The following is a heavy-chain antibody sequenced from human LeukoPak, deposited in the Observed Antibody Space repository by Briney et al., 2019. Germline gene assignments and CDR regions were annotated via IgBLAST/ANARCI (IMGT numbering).Heavy chain of an antibody. CDR3: ARLEYYGSGLLNWFDP. CDR2: IYPGDSDT. Sequence: GESLKISCKGSGYSFTSYWIGWVRQMPGKGLEWMGIIYPGDSDTRYSPSFQGQVTISADKSINTAYLQWSSLKASDTAVYYCARLEYYGSGLLNWFDPWGQGTLVTVSS. D-gene: IGHD3-10*01. J-gene: IGHJ5*02. CDR1: GYSFTSYW. V-gene: IGHV5-51*01.